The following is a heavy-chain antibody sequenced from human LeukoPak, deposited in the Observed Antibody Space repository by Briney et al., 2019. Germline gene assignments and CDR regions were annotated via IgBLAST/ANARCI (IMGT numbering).Heavy chain of an antibody. D-gene: IGHD3-22*01. CDR3: ARLYYYASSGYDALDI. J-gene: IGHJ3*02. CDR1: GGSISSSSYY. V-gene: IGHV4-39*01. Sequence: PSETLSLTCTVSGGSISSSSYYWGWIRQPPGKGLEWIGSIYYSGSTYYNPSLKSRVTISVDTSKNQFSLKLSSVTAADTAVYYCARLYYYASSGYDALDIWGQGTMVTVSS. CDR2: IYYSGST.